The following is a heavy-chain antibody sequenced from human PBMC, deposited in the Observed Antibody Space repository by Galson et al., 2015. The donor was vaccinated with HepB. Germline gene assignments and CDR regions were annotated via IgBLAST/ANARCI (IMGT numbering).Heavy chain of an antibody. CDR1: GFTFSNYG. Sequence: SLRLSCAASGFTFSNYGMHWVRQAPGKGLEWVAVISYDGSNKYYADSVKGRFTISRDNSKNTLYLQMNSLRAEDTAVYYCARDGVTYYYGSSGYFFDYWGQGTLVTVSS. CDR3: ARDGVTYYYGSSGYFFDY. J-gene: IGHJ4*02. V-gene: IGHV3-30*03. CDR2: ISYDGSNK. D-gene: IGHD3-22*01.